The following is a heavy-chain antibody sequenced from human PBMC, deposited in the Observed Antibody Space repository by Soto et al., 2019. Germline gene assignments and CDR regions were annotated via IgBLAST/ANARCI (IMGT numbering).Heavy chain of an antibody. Sequence: EVQLLESGGGLVQPGGSLRLSCAASGFTFSNYAMSWVRQAPGKGLEWVSAISGGGGSTYFADSVKGRFSISRDNSKTTLYLQMNRLRAEDTAVYYCAKGGPKYYYYYGVDVWGQGTTVTVSS. D-gene: IGHD3-10*01. J-gene: IGHJ6*02. CDR1: GFTFSNYA. V-gene: IGHV3-23*01. CDR3: AKGGPKYYYYYGVDV. CDR2: ISGGGGST.